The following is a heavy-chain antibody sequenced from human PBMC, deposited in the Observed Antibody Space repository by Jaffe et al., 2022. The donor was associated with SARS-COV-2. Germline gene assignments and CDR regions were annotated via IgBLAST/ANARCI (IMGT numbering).Heavy chain of an antibody. Sequence: QLQLQESGPGLVKPSETLSLTCTVSGGSISSGSHYWGWIRQPPGKGLEWIGSMYYSGSTYHNPSLKSRVTISVDTSKNQFSLKLSSVTAADTAVYYCARHLNLWTLWGQGTLVTVSS. D-gene: IGHD3-3*01. J-gene: IGHJ4*02. CDR1: GGSISSGSHY. V-gene: IGHV4-39*01. CDR2: MYYSGST. CDR3: ARHLNLWTL.